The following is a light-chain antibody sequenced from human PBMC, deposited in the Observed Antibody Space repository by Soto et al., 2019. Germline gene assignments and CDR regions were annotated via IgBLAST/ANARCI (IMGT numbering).Light chain of an antibody. CDR3: MQGLKTPVT. J-gene: IGKJ5*01. CDR2: LGS. V-gene: IGKV2-28*01. Sequence: IVMTQSPLSLPVTPGEPASISCRSSQSLLHSNGYTYLDWYLQKPGQSPQLLIYLGSERASGVPDRFSASKSGTDFTLKISRVETEDIGMYYCMQGLKTPVTFGQGTRLEIK. CDR1: QSLLHSNGYTY.